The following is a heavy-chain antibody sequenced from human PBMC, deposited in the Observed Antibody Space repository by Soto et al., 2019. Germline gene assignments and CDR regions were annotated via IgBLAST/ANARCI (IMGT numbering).Heavy chain of an antibody. V-gene: IGHV4-31*03. CDR2: IYYSGST. CDR1: GGSISSGGYY. Sequence: SETLSLTCTVSGGSISSGGYYWSWIRQHPGKGLEWIGYIYYSGSTYYNPSLKSRVTISVDTSKNQFSLKLSSVTAADTAVYSCARGRSATLYYFDYWGQGTLVTVSS. CDR3: ARGRSATLYYFDY. J-gene: IGHJ4*02.